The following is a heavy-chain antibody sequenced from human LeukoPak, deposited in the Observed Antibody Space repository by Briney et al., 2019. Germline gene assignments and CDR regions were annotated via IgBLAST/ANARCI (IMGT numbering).Heavy chain of an antibody. CDR3: ARAGDKLLNWFDP. CDR2: IYYSGST. Sequence: SETLSLTCTVSGGSISSGDYYWSWIRQPPGKGLEWIGYIYYSGSTYYNPSLKSRVIISVDTSNNQFSLKLSSVTAADTAVYYCARAGDKLLNWFDPWGQGTLVTVSS. CDR1: GGSISSGDYY. V-gene: IGHV4-30-4*01. D-gene: IGHD1-14*01. J-gene: IGHJ5*02.